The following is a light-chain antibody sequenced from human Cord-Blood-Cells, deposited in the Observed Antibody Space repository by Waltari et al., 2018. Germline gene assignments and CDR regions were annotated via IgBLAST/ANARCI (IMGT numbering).Light chain of an antibody. CDR1: SSDVGGYNY. J-gene: IGLJ3*02. V-gene: IGLV2-11*01. CDR3: CSYAGSYTL. Sequence: QSALTQPRSVSGSPGQSVTISCPGPSSDVGGYNYVSWYQQPPGKAPKLMIYDVSKRPSGVPDPFSGSKSGNTASLTISGLQAEDEADYYCCSYAGSYTLFGGGTKLTVL. CDR2: DVS.